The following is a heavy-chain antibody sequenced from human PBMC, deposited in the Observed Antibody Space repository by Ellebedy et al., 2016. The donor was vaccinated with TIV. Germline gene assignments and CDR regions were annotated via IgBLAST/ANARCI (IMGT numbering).Heavy chain of an antibody. CDR3: ARSPDHMGAPSDY. V-gene: IGHV5-51*01. D-gene: IGHD1-26*01. Sequence: GESLKISXKGSGYSFTSYWIGWVRQMPGKGLEWMGIIYPGDSDTRYSPSFQGQVTISADKSISTAYLQWSSLKASDTAMYYCARSPDHMGAPSDYWGQGTLVTVSS. J-gene: IGHJ4*02. CDR1: GYSFTSYW. CDR2: IYPGDSDT.